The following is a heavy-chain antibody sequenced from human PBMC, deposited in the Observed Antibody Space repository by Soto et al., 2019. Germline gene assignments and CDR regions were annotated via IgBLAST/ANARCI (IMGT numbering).Heavy chain of an antibody. CDR1: GYTFTSYY. V-gene: IGHV1-46*01. Sequence: ASVKVSCKASGYTFTSYYMHWVRQAPGQGLEWMGIINPSGGSTSYAQKFQGRVTMTRDTSTSTVYMELSSLRSEDTAVYYCAKRQGSGQELVYWGQGTLVTVSS. D-gene: IGHD1-26*01. J-gene: IGHJ4*02. CDR3: AKRQGSGQELVY. CDR2: INPSGGST.